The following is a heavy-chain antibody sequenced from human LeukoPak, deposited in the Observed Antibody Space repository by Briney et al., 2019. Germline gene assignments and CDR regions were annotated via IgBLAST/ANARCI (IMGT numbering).Heavy chain of an antibody. CDR3: ARAVIWFGELFALDY. D-gene: IGHD3-10*01. J-gene: IGHJ4*02. CDR1: GFTFSSYS. CDR2: ISSSSSYI. Sequence: GGSLRLSCAASGFTFSSYSMNWVRQAPGKGLEWVSSISSSSSYIYYADSVKGRFTISRDNAKNSLYLQMNSLRAEDTAVYYCARAVIWFGELFALDYWGQGTLVTVSS. V-gene: IGHV3-21*01.